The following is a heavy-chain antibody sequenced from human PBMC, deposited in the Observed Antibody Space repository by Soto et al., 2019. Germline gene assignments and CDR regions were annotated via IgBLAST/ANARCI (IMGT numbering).Heavy chain of an antibody. CDR1: GYSFTSYW. D-gene: IGHD2-21*01. Sequence: PGESLKISCKGSGYSFTSYWISWVRQMPGKGLEWMGRIDPSDSYTNYSPSFQGHVTISADKSISTAYLQWSSLKASDTAMYYCARHSGHYEALWGFDPWGQGTLVTVSS. CDR2: IDPSDSYT. CDR3: ARHSGHYEALWGFDP. J-gene: IGHJ5*02. V-gene: IGHV5-10-1*01.